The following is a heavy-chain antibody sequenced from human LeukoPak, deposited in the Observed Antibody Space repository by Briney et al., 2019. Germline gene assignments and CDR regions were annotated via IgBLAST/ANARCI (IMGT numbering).Heavy chain of an antibody. D-gene: IGHD6-13*01. CDR2: INSDGSIT. CDR1: GFTFSSSW. CDR3: TRGVAGPGTSP. V-gene: IGHV3-74*01. J-gene: IGHJ5*02. Sequence: PGGSLRLSCTASGFTFSSSWMHWVRQAPGKGLVWVSRINSDGSITTYADSVKGRFTISRDNAKNTLYLQMNSLRAEDTAVYYCTRGVAGPGTSPWGQGTLVTVSS.